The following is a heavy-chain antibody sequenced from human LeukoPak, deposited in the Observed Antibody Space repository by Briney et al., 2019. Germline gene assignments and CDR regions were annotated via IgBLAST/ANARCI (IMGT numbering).Heavy chain of an antibody. CDR3: TTEEWLRGFDP. Sequence: PGGSITLSSAAYGFTFSNAWMGWDRQAHEKGLEWVGRIKSKTDGGTTDYAAPVKGRFTISRDDSKNTLYLQMNSLKTEDTAVYYCTTEEWLRGFDPWGQGTLVTVSS. CDR1: GFTFSNAW. CDR2: IKSKTDGGTT. V-gene: IGHV3-15*01. J-gene: IGHJ5*02. D-gene: IGHD5-12*01.